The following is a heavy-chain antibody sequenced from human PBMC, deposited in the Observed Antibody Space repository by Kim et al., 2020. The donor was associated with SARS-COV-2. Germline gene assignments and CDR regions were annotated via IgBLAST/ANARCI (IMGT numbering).Heavy chain of an antibody. CDR1: GGSVSSGSYY. Sequence: SETLSLTCTVSGGSVSSGSYYWSWIRQPPGKGLEWIGYIYYSGSTNYNPSLKSRVTISVDTSKNQFSLKLSSVTAADTAVYYCAREPYSGSYFFDYWGQGTLVTVSS. V-gene: IGHV4-61*01. CDR3: AREPYSGSYFFDY. J-gene: IGHJ4*02. D-gene: IGHD1-26*01. CDR2: IYYSGST.